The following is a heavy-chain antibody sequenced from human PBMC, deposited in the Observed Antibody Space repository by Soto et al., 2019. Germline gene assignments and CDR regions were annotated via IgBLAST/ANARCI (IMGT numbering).Heavy chain of an antibody. CDR3: ARHPYCSSATCYEGGFDY. J-gene: IGHJ4*02. V-gene: IGHV4-39*01. Sequence: QLQLQESGPGLVKPSETLSLPCTVSGGSISNSDYYWGWIRQPPGKGLEWIGRIVYSGSTYYNPSLKSRVTTSVDTSQRQCSLNLSSVTASDTAVYYCARHPYCSSATCYEGGFDYWGQGTLVTVSS. CDR1: GGSISNSDYY. CDR2: IVYSGST. D-gene: IGHD2-2*01.